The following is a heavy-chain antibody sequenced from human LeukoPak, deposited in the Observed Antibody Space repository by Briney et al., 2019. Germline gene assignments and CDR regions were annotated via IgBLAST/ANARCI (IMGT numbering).Heavy chain of an antibody. CDR1: GYTFTAYY. V-gene: IGHV1-2*02. D-gene: IGHD3-9*01. CDR3: ARNFDMKGFDP. Sequence: ASVRVSCTASGYTFTAYYMNWVRQAPGQGLEWMGWINSDSGFTKYAQKFQGRVTMTRDTSITTVYMDLTRLTSDDTAVYYCARNFDMKGFDPWGQGTLVTVSS. CDR2: INSDSGFT. J-gene: IGHJ5*02.